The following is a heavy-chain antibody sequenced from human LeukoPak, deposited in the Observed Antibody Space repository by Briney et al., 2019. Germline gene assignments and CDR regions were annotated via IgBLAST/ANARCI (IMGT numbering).Heavy chain of an antibody. CDR1: GGSISSYY. CDR3: ARHETGIAAAGPYYFDY. J-gene: IGHJ4*02. V-gene: IGHV4-4*07. CDR2: IYTSGST. Sequence: SETLSLTCTVSGGSISSYYWSWMRQPVGKGLEWIGRIYTSGSTKYNPSLKSRVTISVDTSKNQFSLKLSSVTAADTAVYYCARHETGIAAAGPYYFDYWGQGTLVTVSS. D-gene: IGHD6-13*01.